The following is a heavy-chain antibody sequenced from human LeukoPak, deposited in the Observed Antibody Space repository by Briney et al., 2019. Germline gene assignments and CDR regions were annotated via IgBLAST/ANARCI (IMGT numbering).Heavy chain of an antibody. J-gene: IGHJ4*02. CDR1: GGSISSGYY. Sequence: SETLSLTCTVSGGSISSGYYWGWIRQPPGKGLEWIGSIYHSGSTYYNPSLKSRVTISVDTSKNQFSLKLSSVTAADTAVYYCARGPYYGSGSYYADYWGQGTLVTVSS. D-gene: IGHD3-10*01. CDR3: ARGPYYGSGSYYADY. V-gene: IGHV4-38-2*02. CDR2: IYHSGST.